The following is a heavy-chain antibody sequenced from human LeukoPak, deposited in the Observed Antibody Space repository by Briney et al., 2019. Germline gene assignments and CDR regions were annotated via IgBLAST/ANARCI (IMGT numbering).Heavy chain of an antibody. CDR1: GGSISSGGYY. V-gene: IGHV4-61*02. CDR3: ARVFGGNDFNYYYYYMDV. J-gene: IGHJ6*03. D-gene: IGHD5-12*01. CDR2: IYTSGST. Sequence: SQTLSLTCTVSGGSISSGGYYWSWIRQPAGRGLEWIGRIYTSGSTKYNPSLKSRVTISVDTSKNQFSPKLSSVTAADTAVYYCARVFGGNDFNYYYYYMDVWGKGTTVTISS.